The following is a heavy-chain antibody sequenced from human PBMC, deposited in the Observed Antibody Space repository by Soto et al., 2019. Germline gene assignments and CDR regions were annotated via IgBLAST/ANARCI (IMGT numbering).Heavy chain of an antibody. CDR1: GFTFSPYT. V-gene: IGHV3-21*01. CDR3: TRDLAAATSDGMDV. Sequence: EVQLVESGGGLVKPGGSLRLSCAASGFTFSPYTMNWVRQAPGKGLEWVSSISSRSSYIYYADSVKGRFTISRDNAKNTLSLLMNSLRAADTAVYYCTRDLAAATSDGMDVWGQGTTVTVSS. CDR2: ISSRSSYI. D-gene: IGHD6-13*01. J-gene: IGHJ6*02.